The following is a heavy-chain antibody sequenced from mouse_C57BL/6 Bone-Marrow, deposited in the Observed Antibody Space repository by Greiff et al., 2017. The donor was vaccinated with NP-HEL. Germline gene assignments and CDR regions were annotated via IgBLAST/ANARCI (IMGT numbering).Heavy chain of an antibody. CDR2: INPGSGGT. Sequence: VQLQQSGAELVRPGTSVKVSCKASGYAFTNYLIEWVKQRPGQGLEWIGVINPGSGGTNYNEKFKGKATLTADKSSSTAYMQLSSLTSEDSAVYFCAKRGIYYYGRSAMDYRGQGTSVTVSS. J-gene: IGHJ4*01. CDR1: GYAFTNYL. CDR3: AKRGIYYYGRSAMDY. D-gene: IGHD1-1*01. V-gene: IGHV1-54*01.